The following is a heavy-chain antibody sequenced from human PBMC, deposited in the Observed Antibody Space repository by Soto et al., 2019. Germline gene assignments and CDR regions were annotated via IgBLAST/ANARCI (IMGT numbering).Heavy chain of an antibody. Sequence: GESLKISCKGSGYSFTSYWIGWVRQMPGKDLEWMGIIYPGDSDTRYSPSFQGQVTISADKSISTAYLQWSSLKASDTAMYYCAASESPHDYYYDFWSGYYNYWGQGTLVTVSS. V-gene: IGHV5-51*01. J-gene: IGHJ4*02. CDR2: IYPGDSDT. CDR1: GYSFTSYW. D-gene: IGHD3-3*01. CDR3: AASESPHDYYYDFWSGYYNY.